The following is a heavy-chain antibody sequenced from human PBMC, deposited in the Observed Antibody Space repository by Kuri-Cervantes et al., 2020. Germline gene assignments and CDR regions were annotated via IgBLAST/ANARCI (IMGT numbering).Heavy chain of an antibody. D-gene: IGHD3-22*01. Sequence: ESLKISCTVSGGSISGYYWSWIRQPPGKGLECIGYIYYSGSTNYNPSLKSRVTISVDTSKKQFSLKLSSVTAADTAVYYCARYYDSSGYHDYWGQGTLVTVSS. J-gene: IGHJ4*02. CDR1: GGSISGYY. CDR3: ARYYDSSGYHDY. V-gene: IGHV4-59*12. CDR2: IYYSGST.